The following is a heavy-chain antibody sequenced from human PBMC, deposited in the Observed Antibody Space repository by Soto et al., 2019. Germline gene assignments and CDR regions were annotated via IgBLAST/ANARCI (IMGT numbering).Heavy chain of an antibody. D-gene: IGHD6-19*01. CDR3: ATAVRGGSSGWYRLNWFDP. J-gene: IGHJ5*02. CDR1: CGSIGSSSYY. Sequence: PSETLSLTCTVSCGSIGSSSYYWGWIRQPPGKGLEWIGSIYYSGSTYYNPSLKSRVTISVDTSKNQFSLKLSSVTAADTAVYYCATAVRGGSSGWYRLNWFDPWGQGTLVTVSS. CDR2: IYYSGST. V-gene: IGHV4-39*01.